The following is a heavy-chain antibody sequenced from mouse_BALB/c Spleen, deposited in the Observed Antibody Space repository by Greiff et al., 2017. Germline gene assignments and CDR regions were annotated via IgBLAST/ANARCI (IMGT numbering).Heavy chain of an antibody. Sequence: EVQGVESGGGLVKPGGSLKLSCAASGFTFSSYAMSWVRQTPEKRLEWVASISSGGSTYYPDSVKGRFTISRDNARNILYLQMSSLRSEDTAMYYCAREYYRYDGFAYWGQGTLVTVSA. CDR2: ISSGGST. D-gene: IGHD2-14*01. CDR3: AREYYRYDGFAY. CDR1: GFTFSSYA. V-gene: IGHV5-6-5*01. J-gene: IGHJ3*01.